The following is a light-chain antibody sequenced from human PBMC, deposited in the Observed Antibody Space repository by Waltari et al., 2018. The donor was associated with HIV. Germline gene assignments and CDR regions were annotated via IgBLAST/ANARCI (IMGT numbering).Light chain of an antibody. J-gene: IGLJ2*01. CDR1: SSDVGGYNS. V-gene: IGLV2-14*03. CDR2: NVN. Sequence: QSALTQPASVSGSPGPSIPISCTGTSSDVGGYNSVSWYQHHPGKVPQLMIYNVNNRPSGVSNRFSGSKSGNTASLTISGLQAEDEADYYCSSYTNSRTVVFGGGTKLTVL. CDR3: SSYTNSRTVV.